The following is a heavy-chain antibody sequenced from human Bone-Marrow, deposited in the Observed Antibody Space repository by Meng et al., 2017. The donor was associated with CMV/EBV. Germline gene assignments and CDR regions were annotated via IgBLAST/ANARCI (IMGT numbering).Heavy chain of an antibody. Sequence: GGSLRLSCAASGFTVSSNYMSWVRQAPGKGLEWVSVIYSGGSTYYADSVKGRFTNSRDNSKNTLYLQMNSLRAEDTAVYYCARSSPPGPFTIFGFGWGAFDIWGQGTMVTVSS. D-gene: IGHD3-3*01. V-gene: IGHV3-53*01. J-gene: IGHJ3*02. CDR2: IYSGGST. CDR1: GFTVSSNY. CDR3: ARSSPPGPFTIFGFGWGAFDI.